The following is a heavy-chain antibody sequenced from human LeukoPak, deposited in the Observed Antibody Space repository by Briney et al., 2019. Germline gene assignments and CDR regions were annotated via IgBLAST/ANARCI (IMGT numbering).Heavy chain of an antibody. CDR3: AREQSYYDSSGYSEPRDY. D-gene: IGHD3-22*01. CDR1: GYSISSGYY. J-gene: IGHJ4*02. V-gene: IGHV4-38-2*02. CDR2: IYHSGST. Sequence: PSETLSLTCTVSGYSISSGYYWGWIRQPPGKGLEWIGSIYHSGSTYYNPSLKSRVTISVDTSKNQFPLKLSSVTAADTAVYYCAREQSYYDSSGYSEPRDYWGQGTLVTVSS.